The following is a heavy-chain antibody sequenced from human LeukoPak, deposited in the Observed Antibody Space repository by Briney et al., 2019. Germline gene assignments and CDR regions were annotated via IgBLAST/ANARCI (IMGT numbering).Heavy chain of an antibody. D-gene: IGHD6-13*01. J-gene: IGHJ5*02. Sequence: ASVKVSCKASGYTFTGYYMHWVRQAPGQGLEWMGRINPNSGGTNYAQKFQGRVTMTRDTSISTAYMELSRLRSDGTAVYYCARGQSSWYKTADWFDPWGQGTLVTVSS. CDR2: INPNSGGT. CDR3: ARGQSSWYKTADWFDP. V-gene: IGHV1-2*06. CDR1: GYTFTGYY.